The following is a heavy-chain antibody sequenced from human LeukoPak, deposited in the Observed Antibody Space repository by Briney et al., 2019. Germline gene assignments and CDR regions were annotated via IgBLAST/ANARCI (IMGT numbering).Heavy chain of an antibody. J-gene: IGHJ6*02. CDR1: GFTVSSNY. CDR3: ARDRGSSSPAYYHYYGMDV. Sequence: GGSLRLSCAASGFTVSSNYMSWVRQAPGKGLEWVSVIYSGGSTYYADSVKGRFTISRDNSKNTLYLQMNSLRAEDTAVYYCARDRGSSSPAYYHYYGMDVWGQGTTVTVSS. V-gene: IGHV3-66*01. D-gene: IGHD6-6*01. CDR2: IYSGGST.